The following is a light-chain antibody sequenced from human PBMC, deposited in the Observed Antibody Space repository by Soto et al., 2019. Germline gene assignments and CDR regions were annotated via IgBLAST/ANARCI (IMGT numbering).Light chain of an antibody. CDR1: QGISRY. V-gene: IGKV1-9*01. CDR3: KPGHAIPVA. J-gene: IGKJ4*01. Sequence: HLKKYPSSLSASVGDSVTITCRASQGISRYLSWYQQKPGRAPKLLISAASTLQSGVPARFSGSGSGTDFTLSITCLQPGECAPYCFKPGHAIPVAFGGGT. CDR2: AAS.